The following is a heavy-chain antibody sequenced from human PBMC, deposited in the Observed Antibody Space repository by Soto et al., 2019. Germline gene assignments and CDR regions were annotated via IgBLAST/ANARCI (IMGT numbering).Heavy chain of an antibody. V-gene: IGHV5-51*01. CDR1: GYSFIDYW. D-gene: IGHD2-21*01. CDR2: IYPGDSVT. CDR3: ADNPRHDEEARLPH. Sequence: GASLKISCKASGYSFIDYWIGWVRQMPGKGLQWVGVIYPGDSVTRYSPSFQGQVTISVDKSINTAYLQWPSVKASDTAMYYWADNPRHDEEARLPHWGQGTRVTV. J-gene: IGHJ4*02.